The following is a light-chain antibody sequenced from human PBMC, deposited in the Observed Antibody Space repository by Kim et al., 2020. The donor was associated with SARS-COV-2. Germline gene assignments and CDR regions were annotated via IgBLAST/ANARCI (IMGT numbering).Light chain of an antibody. CDR2: VGTGGIVG. J-gene: IGLJ1*01. CDR3: GADHGSGSNFVYV. CDR1: SGYSNCT. Sequence: CALSSGYSNCTVDWYQQRPGKGPRFVMRVGTGGIVGSKGDGIPDRFSVLGSGLNRYLTIKNIQEEDESDYHCGADHGSGSNFVYVFGTGTKVTVL. V-gene: IGLV9-49*01.